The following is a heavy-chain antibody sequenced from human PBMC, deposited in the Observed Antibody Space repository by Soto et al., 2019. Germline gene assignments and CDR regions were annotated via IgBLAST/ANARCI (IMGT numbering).Heavy chain of an antibody. D-gene: IGHD2-2*01. J-gene: IGHJ4*02. Sequence: SETLSLTCTVSGGSISSYYWSWIRQPPGKGLEWIGYIYYSGSTNYNPSLKSRVTISVDTSKNQFSLKLSSVTAADTAVYYCARDKGYCSSTSCYDIFDYWGQGTLATVSS. CDR3: ARDKGYCSSTSCYDIFDY. CDR2: IYYSGST. CDR1: GGSISSYY. V-gene: IGHV4-59*01.